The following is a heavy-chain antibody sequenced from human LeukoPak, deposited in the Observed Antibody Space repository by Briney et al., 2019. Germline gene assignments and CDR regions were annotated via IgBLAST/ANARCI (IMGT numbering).Heavy chain of an antibody. V-gene: IGHV4-39*01. Sequence: SETLSLTCTVSGGSISSSSYYWGWIRQPPGKGLEWIGSIYYSGSTYYNPSLKSRVTISVDTTKNQFSLKLSSVTAADTAVYYCARLSGSPDYWGQGTLVTVSS. J-gene: IGHJ4*02. CDR2: IYYSGST. D-gene: IGHD1-26*01. CDR3: ARLSGSPDY. CDR1: GGSISSSSYY.